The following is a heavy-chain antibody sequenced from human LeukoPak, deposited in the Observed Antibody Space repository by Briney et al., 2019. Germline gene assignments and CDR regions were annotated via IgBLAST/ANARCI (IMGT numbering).Heavy chain of an antibody. CDR3: ARDHPHYYYYYMDV. V-gene: IGHV4-4*07. CDR1: GGSISSYY. J-gene: IGHJ6*03. CDR2: IYTSGST. Sequence: PSETLSHTCTVSGGSISSYYWSWIRQPAGKGLEWIGRIYTSGSTNYNPSLKSRVTMSVDTSKNQFSLKLSSVTAADTAVYYCARDHPHYYYYYMDVWGKGTTVTVSS.